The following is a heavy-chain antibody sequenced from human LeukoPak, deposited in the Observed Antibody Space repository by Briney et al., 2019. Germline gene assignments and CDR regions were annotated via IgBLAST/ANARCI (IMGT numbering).Heavy chain of an antibody. V-gene: IGHV3-74*01. D-gene: IGHD2-21*02. CDR1: GFTFSSYW. Sequence: GSLRLSCAASGFTFSSYWMHWVRQAPGKGLVWVSRINSDGSSTSYADSVKGRFTISRDNAKNTLYLQMNSLRAEDTAVYYCARDGAYCGGDCYYGYWGQGTLVTVSS. CDR2: INSDGSST. J-gene: IGHJ4*02. CDR3: ARDGAYCGGDCYYGY.